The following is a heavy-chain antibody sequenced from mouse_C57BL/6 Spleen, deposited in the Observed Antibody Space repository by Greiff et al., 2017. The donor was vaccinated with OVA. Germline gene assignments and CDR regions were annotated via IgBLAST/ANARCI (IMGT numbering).Heavy chain of an antibody. J-gene: IGHJ2*01. CDR1: GFTFSNYW. CDR2: IRLKSDNYAT. D-gene: IGHD1-2*01. CDR3: TGGVLRPYFDY. Sequence: EVQLQQSGGGLVQPGGSMKLSCVASGFTFSNYWMNWVRQSPEKGLEWVAQIRLKSDNYATHYAESVKGRFTISRDDSKSSVYLQMNNLRAEDPGIYYSTGGVLRPYFDYWGQGTTVTVSS. V-gene: IGHV6-3*01.